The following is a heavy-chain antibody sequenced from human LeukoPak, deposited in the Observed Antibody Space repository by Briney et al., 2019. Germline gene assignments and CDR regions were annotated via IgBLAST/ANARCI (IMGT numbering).Heavy chain of an antibody. CDR3: ASGVTVTGDY. D-gene: IGHD4-17*01. CDR2: ISSSSSYI. J-gene: IGHJ4*02. CDR1: GFTFSSYS. Sequence: GGSLRLSCAASGFTFSSYSMNWVRQAPGKGLEWVSSISSSSSYIYYADSVKGRFTISRDNAKNSQYLQMNSLRAEDTAVYYCASGVTVTGDYWGQGTLVTVSS. V-gene: IGHV3-21*01.